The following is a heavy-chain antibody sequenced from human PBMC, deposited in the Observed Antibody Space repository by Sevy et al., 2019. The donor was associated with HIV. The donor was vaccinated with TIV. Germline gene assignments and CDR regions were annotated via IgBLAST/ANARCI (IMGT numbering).Heavy chain of an antibody. V-gene: IGHV3-15*01. CDR3: TTGGSRRSYYYGMDV. J-gene: IGHJ6*02. D-gene: IGHD2-2*01. Sequence: GGSLRLSCAASGFTFSNAWMSWVRQAPGKGLEWVGRIKSKTDGGTKDYAAPVKGRFTISRDDSKNTLYLQMNSLKTEETAVYYCTTGGSRRSYYYGMDVWGQGTTVTVSS. CDR1: GFTFSNAW. CDR2: IKSKTDGGTK.